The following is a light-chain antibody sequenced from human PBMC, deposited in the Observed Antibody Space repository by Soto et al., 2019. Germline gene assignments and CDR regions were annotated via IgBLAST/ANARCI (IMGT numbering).Light chain of an antibody. Sequence: QSVLTQPPSAAGSPGQSVTISCTGTSSDVGGYNSVSWYRQDPGKAPKLMIYDVTNRPSGVSNRFSGSKSGNTASLTISGLQAEDEADYYCSSFTSSITYVFGTGTKATVL. V-gene: IGLV2-14*01. J-gene: IGLJ1*01. CDR1: SSDVGGYNS. CDR3: SSFTSSITYV. CDR2: DVT.